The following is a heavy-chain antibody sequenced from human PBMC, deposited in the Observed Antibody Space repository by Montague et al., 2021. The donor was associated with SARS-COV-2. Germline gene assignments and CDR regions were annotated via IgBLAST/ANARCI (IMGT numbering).Heavy chain of an antibody. CDR1: GGSIRSGSYY. CDR3: ARDYGDYFYYYGLDV. CDR2: IYSSGST. Sequence: TLSLTCTVSGGSIRSGSYYWSWIRQPAGKGLEWIGRIYSSGSTNYNPSLKSRVTMSVDTSKNQFSLKVSSVTAADTAAYYCARDYGDYFYYYGLDVWGQGTTVTVSS. D-gene: IGHD4-17*01. J-gene: IGHJ6*02. V-gene: IGHV4-61*02.